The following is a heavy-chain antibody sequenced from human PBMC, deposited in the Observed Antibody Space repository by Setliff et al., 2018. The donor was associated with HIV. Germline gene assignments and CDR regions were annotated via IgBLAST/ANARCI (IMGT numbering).Heavy chain of an antibody. D-gene: IGHD3-10*01. CDR2: IYTSGST. V-gene: IGHV4-38-2*01. CDR3: ARHDITLVRGLV. J-gene: IGHJ6*02. CDR1: GYSISSGYY. Sequence: PSETLSLTCAVSGYSISSGYYWGWIRQTPGKGLEWIGRIYTSGSTNYNPSLKSRVTISVDTSKNQFSLKLSSVTAADTAVYYCARHDITLVRGLVWGQGTTVTVSS.